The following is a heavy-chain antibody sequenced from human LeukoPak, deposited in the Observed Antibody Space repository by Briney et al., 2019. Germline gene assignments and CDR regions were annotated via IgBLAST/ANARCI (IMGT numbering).Heavy chain of an antibody. Sequence: KPSETLSLTCTVSGYSISSGYYWGWIRQPPGKGLEWIGSIYHSGSTYYNPSLKSRVTISVDTSKNQFSLKLSSVTAADTAVYYCARHSGDYVGGSWFDPWGQGTLVTVSS. V-gene: IGHV4-38-2*02. CDR3: ARHSGDYVGGSWFDP. CDR1: GYSISSGYY. CDR2: IYHSGST. J-gene: IGHJ5*02. D-gene: IGHD4-17*01.